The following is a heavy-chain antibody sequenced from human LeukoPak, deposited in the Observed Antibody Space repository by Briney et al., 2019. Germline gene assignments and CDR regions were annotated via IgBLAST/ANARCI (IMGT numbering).Heavy chain of an antibody. J-gene: IGHJ4*02. CDR1: GDSINSGTYF. CDR2: IYYSGST. D-gene: IGHD1-26*01. V-gene: IGHV4-31*03. CDR3: ASGRNFFGKN. Sequence: SETLSLTCTVSGDSINSGTYFWSWIRQHPGKGLEWIGYIYYSGSTYYNPSLKSRVTISVDTSKNQFSLKLSSVTAADTAAYYCASGRNFFGKNWGQGTLVTVSS.